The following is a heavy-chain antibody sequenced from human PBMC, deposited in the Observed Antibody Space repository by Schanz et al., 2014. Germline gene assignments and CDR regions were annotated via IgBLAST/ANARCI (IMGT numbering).Heavy chain of an antibody. V-gene: IGHV3-7*01. J-gene: IGHJ4*02. CDR3: ARDKGGYYPFDY. CDR2: INQDGSDK. D-gene: IGHD3-22*01. Sequence: EEQLLESGGGLLQPGGSLRLSCAASGFTFGTFWMSWVRQAPGKGLEWVANINQDGSDKSYVDSVKGRFTISRDNAKNSLYLQMNSLRAEDTAVYYCARDKGGYYPFDYWGQGSLVTVSS. CDR1: GFTFGTFW.